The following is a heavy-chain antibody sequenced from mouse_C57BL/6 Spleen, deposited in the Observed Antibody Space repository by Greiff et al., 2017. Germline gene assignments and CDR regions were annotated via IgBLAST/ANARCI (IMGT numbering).Heavy chain of an antibody. J-gene: IGHJ2*01. D-gene: IGHD1-1*01. Sequence: VQLQQPGAELVKPGASVKMSCKASGYTFTSYWITWVKQRPGQGLEWIGDIYPGSGSTNYNEKFKSKATLTVDTSSSTAYMQLSSLTSEDSAVYYCARGGTYGPYYFDYWGQGTTLTVSA. CDR3: ARGGTYGPYYFDY. CDR2: IYPGSGST. CDR1: GYTFTSYW. V-gene: IGHV1-55*01.